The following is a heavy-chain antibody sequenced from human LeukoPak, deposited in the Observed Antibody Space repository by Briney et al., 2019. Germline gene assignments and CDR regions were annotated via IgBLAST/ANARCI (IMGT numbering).Heavy chain of an antibody. V-gene: IGHV3-15*01. CDR3: TTKREETYYYDSSGYYY. J-gene: IGHJ4*02. CDR2: IKSKTDGGTT. CDR1: GFTFSNAW. D-gene: IGHD3-22*01. Sequence: GGSLRLSCAASGFTFSNAWMSWVRQARGKGLEWVGRIKSKTDGGTTDYAAAVKGRFTTSREDSKNTLYLQMNSLKTEDTAVYYCTTKREETYYYDSSGYYYWGQGTLVTVSS.